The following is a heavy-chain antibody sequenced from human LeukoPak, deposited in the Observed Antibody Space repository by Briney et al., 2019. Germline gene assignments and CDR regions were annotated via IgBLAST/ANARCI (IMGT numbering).Heavy chain of an antibody. CDR2: ISYHGSSE. Sequence: GGSLRLSCAVSGFTFGNYGMHWVRQAPGKGLEWVALISYHGSSEYYAGSVKGRFTISRDNSKITVYLQMNSLKAEDTAVYYCAKELYNYGDYGAEGLDVGGQGTTVTVS. CDR1: GFTFGNYG. D-gene: IGHD4-17*01. V-gene: IGHV3-30*18. J-gene: IGHJ6*02. CDR3: AKELYNYGDYGAEGLDV.